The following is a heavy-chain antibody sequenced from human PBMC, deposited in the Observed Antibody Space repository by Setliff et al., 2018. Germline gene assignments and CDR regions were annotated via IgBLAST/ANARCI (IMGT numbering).Heavy chain of an antibody. CDR2: IYPGNADT. D-gene: IGHD6-19*01. CDR1: GYSFTDYW. V-gene: IGHV5-51*01. CDR3: ARLDAHSSGWYSLRNYYYYYYMDV. Sequence: GESLKISCQGSGYSFTDYWIAWVRQTPGKGLEWMGTIYPGNADTRYSPSFQGQVTISTDTSINTAFLQWNNLKASDTAVYYCARLDAHSSGWYSLRNYYYYYYMDVWGKGTTVTVSS. J-gene: IGHJ6*03.